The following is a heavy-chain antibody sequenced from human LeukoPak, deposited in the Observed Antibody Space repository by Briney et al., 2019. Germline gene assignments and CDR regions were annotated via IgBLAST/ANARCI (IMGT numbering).Heavy chain of an antibody. CDR3: ARDLREHGVFDI. CDR1: GVTVSCSY. V-gene: IGHV3-53*01. J-gene: IGHJ3*02. Sequence: GGSLRLSCAASGVTVSCSYMSWVRQAPGKGLEWVSEIYSDGSTYYAASVKGRFSISRDNSKNTVYLQMNSLRAEVTAVYYCARDLREHGVFDIWGQGTMVTVSS. D-gene: IGHD1-26*01. CDR2: IYSDGST.